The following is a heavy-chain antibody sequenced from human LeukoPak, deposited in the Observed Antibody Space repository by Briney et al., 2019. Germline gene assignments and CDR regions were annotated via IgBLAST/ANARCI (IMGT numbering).Heavy chain of an antibody. Sequence: GGSLRLSCAASGFTNYAMSWVRQAPGKGLEWVSVIYSGGSTYYADSVKGRFTISRDNSKNTLYLQMNSLRAEDTAVYYCARVLSRGYSGYDLWNYYYYYMDVWGKGTTVTVSS. D-gene: IGHD5-12*01. CDR1: GFTNYA. CDR3: ARVLSRGYSGYDLWNYYYYYMDV. CDR2: IYSGGST. V-gene: IGHV3-53*01. J-gene: IGHJ6*03.